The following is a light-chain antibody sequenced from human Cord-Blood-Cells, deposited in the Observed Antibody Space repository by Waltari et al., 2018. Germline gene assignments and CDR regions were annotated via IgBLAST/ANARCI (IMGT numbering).Light chain of an antibody. CDR3: NSRDSSGNPYV. J-gene: IGLJ1*01. V-gene: IGLV3-19*01. CDR1: SLRSYY. CDR2: GKN. Sequence: SSELTQDPAVSVALGQTVRITCQGDSLRSYYASWYQQKPGQAPVLVIYGKNNRPSVIPDRFSGSSAGNTASVTITGAQAEEEADYYCNSRDSSGNPYVFGTGTKVTVL.